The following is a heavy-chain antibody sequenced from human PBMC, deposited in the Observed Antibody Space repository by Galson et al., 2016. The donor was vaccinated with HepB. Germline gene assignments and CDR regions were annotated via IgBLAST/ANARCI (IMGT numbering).Heavy chain of an antibody. CDR2: IQRDGSQI. V-gene: IGHV3-7*01. Sequence: SLRLSCAASGFTFSDYWMNWVRQAPGQGLEWVANIQRDGSQIYYVDSVKGRFTISRANFQNSLFLQMTSLRAADTAVYYCARAGVGTRASFDLWGQGTLVAVSS. D-gene: IGHD4-23*01. J-gene: IGHJ4*02. CDR1: GFTFSDYW. CDR3: ARAGVGTRASFDL.